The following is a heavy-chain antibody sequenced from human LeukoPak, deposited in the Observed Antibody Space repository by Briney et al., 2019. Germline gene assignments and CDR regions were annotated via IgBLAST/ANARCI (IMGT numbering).Heavy chain of an antibody. V-gene: IGHV3-21*04. Sequence: GGSLRLSCAASGFTFSSYSMNWVRQAPGKGPEWVSSISSSSSYIYYADSVKGRFTISRDNAKNSLYLQMNSLRSDDTAVYYCARAFGPVAAGWFDPWGQGTLVTVSS. CDR2: ISSSSSYI. J-gene: IGHJ5*02. CDR1: GFTFSSYS. CDR3: ARAFGPVAAGWFDP. D-gene: IGHD2-15*01.